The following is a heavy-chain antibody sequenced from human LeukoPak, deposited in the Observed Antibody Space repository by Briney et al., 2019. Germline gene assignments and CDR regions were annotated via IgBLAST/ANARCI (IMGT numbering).Heavy chain of an antibody. V-gene: IGHV5-51*03. CDR3: ARSAMVRGVIGEDDY. J-gene: IGHJ4*02. CDR1: GYSFTSYW. Sequence: GESLKISCKGSGYSFTSYWIAWVRQMPGKGLEWMGIIYPGDSESRYSPSFQGQVTISADKSISTAYLQWSSLKASDTAMYYCARSAMVRGVIGEDDYWGQGTLVTVSP. CDR2: IYPGDSES. D-gene: IGHD3-10*01.